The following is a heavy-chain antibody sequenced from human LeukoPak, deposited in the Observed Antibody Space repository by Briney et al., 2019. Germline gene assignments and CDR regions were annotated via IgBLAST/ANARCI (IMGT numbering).Heavy chain of an antibody. CDR1: GFTVSSNY. D-gene: IGHD1-26*01. V-gene: IGHV4-39*01. Sequence: PGGSLRLSCAASGFTVSSNYMSWVRQPPGKGLEWIGSIYYSGSTYYNPSLKSRVTISVDTSKNQFSLKLRSVTAADTAVYYCARSPSVKVVGATKVNDYWGQGTLVTVSS. CDR2: IYYSGST. J-gene: IGHJ4*02. CDR3: ARSPSVKVVGATKVNDY.